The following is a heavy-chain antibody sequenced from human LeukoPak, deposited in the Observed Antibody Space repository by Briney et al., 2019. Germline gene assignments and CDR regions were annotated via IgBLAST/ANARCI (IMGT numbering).Heavy chain of an antibody. J-gene: IGHJ4*02. V-gene: IGHV4-39*07. CDR2: IYYSGST. CDR3: ARERMGTVMVPIDY. CDR1: GGSISSSSYY. D-gene: IGHD5-18*01. Sequence: SETLSLTCIVSGGSISSSSYYWGWIRQPPGTGLEWIVSIYYSGSTYYNPSLKSRFTISVDTSKNQFSLKLSSVPAADTAVYYCARERMGTVMVPIDYWGQGTLVTVSS.